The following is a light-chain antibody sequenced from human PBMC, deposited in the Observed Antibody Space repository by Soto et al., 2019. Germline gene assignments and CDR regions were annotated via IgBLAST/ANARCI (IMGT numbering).Light chain of an antibody. CDR2: DAS. CDR1: QDIRNF. J-gene: IGKJ2*01. V-gene: IGKV1-33*01. Sequence: DIPMTQSPSSLSASVGDRVTITCQASQDIRNFVNWYQQKPGQAPKLLIHDASTLETGVPSRFSGSGSGTQFTFTVTSLQPEDAATYFCLQFDNLPPYTFGQGTKLEVK. CDR3: LQFDNLPPYT.